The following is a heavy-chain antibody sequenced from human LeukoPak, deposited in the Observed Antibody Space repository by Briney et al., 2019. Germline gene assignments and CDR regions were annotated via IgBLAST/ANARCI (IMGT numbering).Heavy chain of an antibody. D-gene: IGHD1-26*01. CDR2: IYPGDSDT. V-gene: IGHV5-51*01. J-gene: IGHJ3*01. Sequence: GASLKISCKGSGYRFSIYWIAWVRPMPGKGLEWLGIIYPGDSDTRYSPSFQGQVTVSVDNSINTAYLQWSSLKASDTAIYYCARRVGANDAFDFWGQGTMVNVFS. CDR3: ARRVGANDAFDF. CDR1: GYRFSIYW.